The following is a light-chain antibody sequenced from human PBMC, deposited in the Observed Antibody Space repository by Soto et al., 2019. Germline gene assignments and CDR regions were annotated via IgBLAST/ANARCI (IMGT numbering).Light chain of an antibody. CDR3: GTWDGNTRV. Sequence: QPVLTQSSSASASLGSSVKLTCTLSSGHSSYIIAWHPQQPGKAPRYLMKLEGSGSYNKGSGVHDRFSGSSSGADRYLTISNLQFEDEADYYCGTWDGNTRVFGGGTKLTVL. J-gene: IGLJ3*02. CDR1: SGHSSYI. V-gene: IGLV4-60*02. CDR2: LEGSGSY.